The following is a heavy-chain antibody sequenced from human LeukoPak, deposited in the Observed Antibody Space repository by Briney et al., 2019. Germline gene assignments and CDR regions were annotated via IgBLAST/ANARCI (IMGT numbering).Heavy chain of an antibody. CDR1: GGSISRSSYY. J-gene: IGHJ2*01. V-gene: IGHV4-39*01. Sequence: PSETLSLTCTVSGGSISRSSYYWVWIRQPPGKGLEWIGSIYYSGSTYYNPSLKSRVTISVDTSKNQFSLKLSSVTAADTAVYYCARLYDTSGYFYWYFDLWGRGTLVTVSS. D-gene: IGHD3-22*01. CDR2: IYYSGST. CDR3: ARLYDTSGYFYWYFDL.